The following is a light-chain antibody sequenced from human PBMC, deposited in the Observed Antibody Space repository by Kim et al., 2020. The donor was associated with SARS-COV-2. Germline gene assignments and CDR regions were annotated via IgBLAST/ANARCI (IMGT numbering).Light chain of an antibody. Sequence: SYELTQPPSVSVSPGQTASITCSGDKLGAKYTCWYQQKPGQSPVLVIYQDTKRPSGIPERFSGSNSGNTATLTITGTQAVDEADYYCQAWDSSTAVVFGGGTQLTVL. CDR3: QAWDSSTAVV. J-gene: IGLJ2*01. CDR1: KLGAKY. CDR2: QDT. V-gene: IGLV3-1*01.